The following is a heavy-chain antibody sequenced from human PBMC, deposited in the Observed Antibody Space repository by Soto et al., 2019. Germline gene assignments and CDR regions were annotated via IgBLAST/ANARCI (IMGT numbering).Heavy chain of an antibody. CDR2: IIPIFGTA. V-gene: IGHV1-69*13. CDR3: ARRDIVVVPAAPYYYYYGMDV. D-gene: IGHD2-2*01. J-gene: IGHJ6*02. CDR1: GCTFSSYA. Sequence: AVKVSCKASGCTFSSYAISWVRQAPGQGLEWMGGIIPIFGTANYAQKFQGRVTITADESTSTAYMELSSLRSEDTAVYYCARRDIVVVPAAPYYYYYGMDVWGQGTTVTVSS.